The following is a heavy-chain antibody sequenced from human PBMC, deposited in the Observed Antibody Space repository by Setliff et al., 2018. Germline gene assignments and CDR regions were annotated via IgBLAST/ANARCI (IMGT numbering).Heavy chain of an antibody. V-gene: IGHV3-48*01. CDR3: AKTRGSNWSFFYYMDV. D-gene: IGHD1-1*01. CDR1: GFTFSSYS. Sequence: PGESLRLSCAASGFTFSSYSMNWVRQAPGKGLEWVSYISSSSSTIYYADSVKGRFTISRDNAKNSLYLQMNSLRAEDTAVYYCAKTRGSNWSFFYYMDVWGKGTTVTVSS. CDR2: ISSSSSTI. J-gene: IGHJ6*03.